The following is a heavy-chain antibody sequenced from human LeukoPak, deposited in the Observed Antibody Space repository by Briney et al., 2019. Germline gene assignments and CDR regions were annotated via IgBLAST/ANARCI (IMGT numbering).Heavy chain of an antibody. CDR1: GFTFSNSA. CDR3: AKGIYSSGWSYFDY. Sequence: GGSLRLSCAAPGFTFSNSAMSWVRQAPGKGLGWVSTLSGSGITTYYADSVKGRFTISRDNSKNTLYLQMNSLRAEDTAVYYCAKGIYSSGWSYFDYWGHGTLVTVSS. J-gene: IGHJ4*01. V-gene: IGHV3-23*01. CDR2: LSGSGITT. D-gene: IGHD6-19*01.